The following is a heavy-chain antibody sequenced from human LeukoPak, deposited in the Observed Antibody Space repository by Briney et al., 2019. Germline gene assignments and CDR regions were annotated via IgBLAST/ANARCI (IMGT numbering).Heavy chain of an antibody. J-gene: IGHJ5*02. CDR2: INPNSGGS. CDR1: GYTFTGYY. Sequence: ASVKVSCKASGYTFTGYYLHWVRQAPGQGLEWMGWINPNSGGSNYAQKSQGRVTVTRDTSISTAYMELSRLRSDDTAVYYCARGNWNYLPWFDPWGQGTLVTVSS. V-gene: IGHV1-2*02. D-gene: IGHD1-7*01. CDR3: ARGNWNYLPWFDP.